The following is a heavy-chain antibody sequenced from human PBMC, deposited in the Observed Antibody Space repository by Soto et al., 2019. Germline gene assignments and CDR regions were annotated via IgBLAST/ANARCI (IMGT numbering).Heavy chain of an antibody. D-gene: IGHD1-7*01. Sequence: SETLSLTCAVSSGSISSSNWWSWVRQPPGKGLEWIGEIYHSGSTNYNPSLKSRVTISVDKSKNQFSLKLSSVTAADTAVYHSARDSTMRGTIVGHYYYDMDVWGKGNTVTVSS. CDR1: SGSISSSNW. V-gene: IGHV4-4*02. CDR3: ARDSTMRGTIVGHYYYDMDV. CDR2: IYHSGST. J-gene: IGHJ6*03.